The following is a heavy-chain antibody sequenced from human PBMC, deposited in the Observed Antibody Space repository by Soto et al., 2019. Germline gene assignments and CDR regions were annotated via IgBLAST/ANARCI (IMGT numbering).Heavy chain of an antibody. J-gene: IGHJ4*02. CDR2: IYYSGST. Sequence: SETLSLTCTVSGGSISSGGYYWSWIRQHPGKGLEWIGYIYYSGSTYYNPSLKSRVTISVDTSKNQFSLKLSSVTAADTAVYYCARVHLGESRVDYWGQGTLVTVSS. V-gene: IGHV4-31*03. CDR3: ARVHLGESRVDY. D-gene: IGHD3-16*01. CDR1: GGSISSGGYY.